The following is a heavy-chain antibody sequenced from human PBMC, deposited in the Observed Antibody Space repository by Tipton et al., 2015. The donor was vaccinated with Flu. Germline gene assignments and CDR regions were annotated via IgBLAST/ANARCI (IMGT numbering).Heavy chain of an antibody. D-gene: IGHD1-26*01. V-gene: IGHV4-38-2*02. J-gene: IGHJ3*02. CDR3: ARDRHSGSYYENDAFDI. CDR2: IHRSGNT. CDR1: GDSIGSRYY. Sequence: TLSLTCSVSGDSIGSRYYWGWIRQPPGKGLEWIGNIHRSGNTYRNPSLRSRVTFSVDTSKNQFSLKLSSVTAADTAVYYCARDRHSGSYYENDAFDIWGQGTMVTVSS.